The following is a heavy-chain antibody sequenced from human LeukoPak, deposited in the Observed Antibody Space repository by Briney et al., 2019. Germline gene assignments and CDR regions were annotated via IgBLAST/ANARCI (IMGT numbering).Heavy chain of an antibody. V-gene: IGHV1-69*05. Sequence: ASVKVSCEASGGTFSSYAISWVRQAPGQGLEWMGGIIPIFGTANYAQKFQGRVTITTDESTSTAYMELSSLRSEDTAVYYCARGWFFGVVILSWFDPWGQGTLVTVSS. J-gene: IGHJ5*02. CDR3: ARGWFFGVVILSWFDP. CDR1: GGTFSSYA. D-gene: IGHD3-3*01. CDR2: IIPIFGTA.